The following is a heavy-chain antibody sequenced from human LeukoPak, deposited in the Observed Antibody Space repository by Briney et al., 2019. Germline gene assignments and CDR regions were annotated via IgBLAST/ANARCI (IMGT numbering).Heavy chain of an antibody. CDR3: AREVGDYYYYYYMDV. D-gene: IGHD3-10*01. CDR2: INWNGGST. J-gene: IGHJ6*03. CDR1: GFTFDDYG. V-gene: IGHV3-20*04. Sequence: PGGSLRLSCAASGFTFDDYGMSWVRQAPGKGLEWVSGINWNGGSTGYADSVKGRFTISRDNAKNSLYLQMNSLRAEDTALYYCAREVGDYYYYYYMDVWGKGTTVTVSS.